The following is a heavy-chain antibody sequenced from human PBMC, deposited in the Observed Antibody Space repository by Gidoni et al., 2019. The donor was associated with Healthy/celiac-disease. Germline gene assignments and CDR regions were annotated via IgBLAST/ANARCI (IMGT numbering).Heavy chain of an antibody. D-gene: IGHD3-10*01. V-gene: IGHV4-39*01. J-gene: IGHJ4*02. Sequence: QLQLQESGPGLVKPSETLSLTCTVSGGSISSSSYYWGWIRQPPGKGLEWIGSIYYSGSTYYNPSLKSRVTISVDTSKNQFSLKLSSVTAADTAVYYCARLVRGVIRDYWGQGTLVTVSS. CDR2: IYYSGST. CDR3: ARLVRGVIRDY. CDR1: GGSISSSSYY.